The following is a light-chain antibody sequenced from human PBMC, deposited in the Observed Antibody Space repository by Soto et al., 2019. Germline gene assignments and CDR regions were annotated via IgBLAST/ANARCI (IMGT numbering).Light chain of an antibody. CDR2: DTS. J-gene: IGKJ5*01. CDR3: QQYNKWPIT. V-gene: IGKV3D-15*01. Sequence: EIVITPCPGTLSLSPGDRATHSCRASQNVRDSYLAWYQQKPGQAPSLLLYDTSTRATGVPARFSGGGSGTEFTLTISSLQSEDSAFYYCQQYNKWPITFGQGTRLEIK. CDR1: QNVRDSY.